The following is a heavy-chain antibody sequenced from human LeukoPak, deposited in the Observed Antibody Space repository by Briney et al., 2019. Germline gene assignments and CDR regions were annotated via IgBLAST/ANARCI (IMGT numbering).Heavy chain of an antibody. D-gene: IGHD6-19*01. J-gene: IGHJ4*02. V-gene: IGHV3-15*01. CDR1: GFTFSNAW. Sequence: PGGSLRLSCAASGFTFSNAWMSWVRQAPGKGLDWVGRIKSKTDGGTTDYAAPVKGRFTISRDDSKNTLYLQMNSLKTEDTAVYYCTTDNGSGWSLYFDYWGQGTLVTVSS. CDR2: IKSKTDGGTT. CDR3: TTDNGSGWSLYFDY.